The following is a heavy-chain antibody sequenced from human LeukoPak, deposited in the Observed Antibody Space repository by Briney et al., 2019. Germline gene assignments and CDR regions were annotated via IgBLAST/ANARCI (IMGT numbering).Heavy chain of an antibody. J-gene: IGHJ5*02. CDR3: AKDQKAISVVRVAYKRPNWLDL. V-gene: IGHV3-30*02. D-gene: IGHD5-12*01. Sequence: PGGSLRLSCAASGFTSEFTFGTYSMNWVRQAPGKGLEWVAFIRYDGGRTQYADSVKGRFTVSRDNSKNTLSLQMSSLTTEDTAVYFCAKDQKAISVVRVAYKRPNWLDLWGQGTLVTVSS. CDR2: IRYDGGRT. CDR1: GFTSEFTFGTYS.